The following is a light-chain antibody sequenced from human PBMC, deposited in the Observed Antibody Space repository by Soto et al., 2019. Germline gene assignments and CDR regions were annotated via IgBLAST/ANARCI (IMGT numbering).Light chain of an antibody. V-gene: IGKV3-11*01. CDR1: QSVSRY. Sequence: EIVLKQSPVTLSLAAGERSNLSCRASQSVSRYLAWYQQKPGQAPRLLIYDASNRATGIPARFSGSGSGTDFTLTISSPEPEDFAVYYCQQRSNWPPTFGGGTKVDIK. CDR2: DAS. CDR3: QQRSNWPPT. J-gene: IGKJ4*01.